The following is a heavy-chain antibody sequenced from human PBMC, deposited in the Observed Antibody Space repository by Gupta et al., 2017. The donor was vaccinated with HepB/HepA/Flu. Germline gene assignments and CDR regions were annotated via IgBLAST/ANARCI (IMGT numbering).Heavy chain of an antibody. J-gene: IGHJ4*02. D-gene: IGHD2-2*01. CDR1: GFSLSTSGVG. CDR3: AHHIVVVPAAIYYFDY. V-gene: IGHV2-5*02. CDR2: IYWDDDK. Sequence: QITLKESGPTLVNPTQTLTLTCTFSGFSLSTSGVGVGWIRQPPGKALEWLALIYWDDDKRYSPSLKSRLTITKDTAKNQVVLTMTNMDPVDTATYYCAHHIVVVPAAIYYFDYWGQGTLVTVSS.